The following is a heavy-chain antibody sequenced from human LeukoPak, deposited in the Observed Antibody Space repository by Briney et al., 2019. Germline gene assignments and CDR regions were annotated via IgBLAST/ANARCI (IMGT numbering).Heavy chain of an antibody. CDR2: IKQDGSEK. Sequence: PGGSLRLSCAASGFTFSSYWMSWVRQAPGKGLEWVANIKQDGSEKYYVDSVKGRFTISRDNAKNSLYLQMNSLRAEDTAVYYCARGGSGYYPSTLTGWGQGTLVTVSS. V-gene: IGHV3-7*01. CDR3: ARGGSGYYPSTLTG. CDR1: GFTFSSYW. J-gene: IGHJ4*02. D-gene: IGHD3-22*01.